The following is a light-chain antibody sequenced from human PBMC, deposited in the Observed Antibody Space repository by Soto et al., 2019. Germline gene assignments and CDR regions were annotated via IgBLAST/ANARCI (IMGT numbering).Light chain of an antibody. Sequence: AIQLTQAPSSLSASVGDRVTFTCRASQDISSALAWYQQKSGNAPKLLIYDASNLESGVPSRFSGSGSGTHFTLTISSLQPEDFATYYCQQFNSSPHTFGQGTKLEI. CDR3: QQFNSSPHT. J-gene: IGKJ2*01. CDR1: QDISSA. CDR2: DAS. V-gene: IGKV1-13*02.